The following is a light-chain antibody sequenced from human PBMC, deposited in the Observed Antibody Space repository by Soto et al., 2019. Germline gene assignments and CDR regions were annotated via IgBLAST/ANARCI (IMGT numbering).Light chain of an antibody. CDR3: QSSDSSLREV. Sequence: QSVLTQPPSVSGAPGQRVTISCTGSSSNIGAGYAVQWYQQLPGTAPKLLIYGDNNRPSGVPDRFSGSRSGTSASLAITGLQAEDEADYYCQSSDSSLREVFGAGTKVHRP. CDR2: GDN. CDR1: SSNIGAGYA. J-gene: IGLJ1*01. V-gene: IGLV1-40*01.